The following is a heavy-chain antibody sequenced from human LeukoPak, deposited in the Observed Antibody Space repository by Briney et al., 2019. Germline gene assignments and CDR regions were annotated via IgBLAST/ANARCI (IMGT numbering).Heavy chain of an antibody. Sequence: PGGSLRLSCAASGFTVSNMYMTWVRQAPGKGLEWVSLIYGDGRTSYADSVKGRCTISRDNAKTSLYLQMNSLRAEDTAVYYCARDLSGVAGYTYGRGIDYWGQGTLVTVSS. V-gene: IGHV3-53*01. CDR1: GFTVSNMY. CDR2: IYGDGRT. CDR3: ARDLSGVAGYTYGRGIDY. J-gene: IGHJ4*02. D-gene: IGHD5-18*01.